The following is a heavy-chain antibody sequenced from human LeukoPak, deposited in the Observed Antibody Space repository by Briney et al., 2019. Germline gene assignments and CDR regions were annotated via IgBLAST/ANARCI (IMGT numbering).Heavy chain of an antibody. V-gene: IGHV3-21*01. J-gene: IGHJ4*02. CDR2: ISSSSTYI. Sequence: GGSLRLSCAASGFTFSSHSMNWVRQAPGKGLEWVSSISSSSTYIYYADSVKGRFTISRDNSKNTLYLQMNSLRAEDTAVYYCAKDIVVVVAATGFDYWGQGTLVTVSS. CDR1: GFTFSSHS. CDR3: AKDIVVVVAATGFDY. D-gene: IGHD2-15*01.